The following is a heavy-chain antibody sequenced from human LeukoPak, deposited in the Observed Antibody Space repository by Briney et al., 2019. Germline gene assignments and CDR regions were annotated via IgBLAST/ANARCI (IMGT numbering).Heavy chain of an antibody. J-gene: IGHJ4*02. V-gene: IGHV4-61*02. Sequence: SETLSLTCTVSGGSISSGSYYWSWIRQPAGKGLEWIGRIYTSGSTNYNPSLKSRVPISVDTSKNQFSLKLSSVTAADTAVYYCARELDVDTAMDYWGQGTLVTVSS. D-gene: IGHD5-18*01. CDR2: IYTSGST. CDR1: GGSISSGSYY. CDR3: ARELDVDTAMDY.